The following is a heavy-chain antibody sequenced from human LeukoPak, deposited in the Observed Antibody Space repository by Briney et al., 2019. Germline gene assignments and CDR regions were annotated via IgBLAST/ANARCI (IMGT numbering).Heavy chain of an antibody. CDR1: GGSISSYY. J-gene: IGHJ4*02. CDR3: ARQERWLPFDY. D-gene: IGHD5-24*01. V-gene: IGHV4-59*08. Sequence: PSETLSLTCHVSGGSISSYYWSWIRQPPGKGLEWIGYIYYSGSTNYNPSLKSRVTISVDTSKNQFSLKLSSVTAADTAVYYCARQERWLPFDYWGQGTLVTVSS. CDR2: IYYSGST.